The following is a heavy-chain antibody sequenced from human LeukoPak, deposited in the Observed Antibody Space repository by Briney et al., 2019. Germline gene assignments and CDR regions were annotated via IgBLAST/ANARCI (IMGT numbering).Heavy chain of an antibody. D-gene: IGHD1-1*01. J-gene: IGHJ3*02. Sequence: PSETLSLTCTVSGGSISNYYWSWIRQPPGKGLEWIGYIFYTGSTNYNPSLHRRVTISVDTSKNQFSLNLGSLTAADTAFYYCARHPPRGNEGYAFDIWGQGTMVTVSS. V-gene: IGHV4-59*08. CDR1: GGSISNYY. CDR2: IFYTGST. CDR3: ARHPPRGNEGYAFDI.